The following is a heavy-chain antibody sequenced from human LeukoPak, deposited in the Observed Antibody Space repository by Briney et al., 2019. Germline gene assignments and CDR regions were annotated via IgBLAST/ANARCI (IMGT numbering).Heavy chain of an antibody. Sequence: SVKVSCKASGGTFSSYAISWVRQAPGQGLEWMGGIIPIFGTANYAQKFQGRVTITADESTSTAYMELSSLRSEDTAVYYCASLRDARYYSSSLLVNNWGQGTLVTVSS. J-gene: IGHJ4*02. CDR3: ASLRDARYYSSSLLVNN. CDR2: IIPIFGTA. D-gene: IGHD6-6*01. CDR1: GGTFSSYA. V-gene: IGHV1-69*13.